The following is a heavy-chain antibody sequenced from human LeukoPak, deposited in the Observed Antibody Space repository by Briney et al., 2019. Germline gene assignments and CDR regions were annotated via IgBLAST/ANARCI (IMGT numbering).Heavy chain of an antibody. Sequence: PGGSLRLSCSPSGFTISLYAMHWVRQAPGKGLEYVSGISSKGVSTYYADSVKGRFTISRDNSKDTMFLQMSSLRPEDTAVYYCVKGGQYSSSSHFDYWGQGTLVTVSS. CDR2: ISSKGVST. J-gene: IGHJ4*02. CDR1: GFTISLYA. CDR3: VKGGQYSSSSHFDY. V-gene: IGHV3-64D*09. D-gene: IGHD6-6*01.